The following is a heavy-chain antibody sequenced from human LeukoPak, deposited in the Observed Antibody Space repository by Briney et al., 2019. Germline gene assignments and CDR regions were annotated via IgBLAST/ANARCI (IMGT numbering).Heavy chain of an antibody. CDR3: ATTRTFEY. CDR2: INSDGSST. V-gene: IGHV3-74*01. J-gene: IGHJ4*02. CDR1: GCTFSSYW. Sequence: GWSLSLSCAASGCTFSSYWMHWVRQAPGKGLVWVARINSDGSSTIYADSVKARFTISSDNAKNTVYLKMNSLSAEDSAVYCCATTRTFEYWGQGTLVTAAS. D-gene: IGHD2-8*01.